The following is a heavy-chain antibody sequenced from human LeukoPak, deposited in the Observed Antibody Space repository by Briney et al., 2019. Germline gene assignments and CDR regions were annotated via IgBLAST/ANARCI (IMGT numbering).Heavy chain of an antibody. Sequence: SVKVSCKASGGTFSSYAISWVRQAPGQGLEWMGGIIPIFGTANYAQKFQSRVTTTWDTSTSTVYMELSSLRSDDTAIYYCAKDCGSFCFDFWGQGTLVTVSS. CDR3: AKDCGSFCFDF. CDR2: IIPIFGTA. V-gene: IGHV1-69*06. D-gene: IGHD2-15*01. CDR1: GGTFSSYA. J-gene: IGHJ4*02.